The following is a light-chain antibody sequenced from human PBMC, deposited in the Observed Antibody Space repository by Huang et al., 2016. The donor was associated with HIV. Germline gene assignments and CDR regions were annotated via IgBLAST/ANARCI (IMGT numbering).Light chain of an antibody. Sequence: ELVLTQSPATLSLSPGERATLSCWASQSVSSYLAWYQQKPGQAPRRLIYDASTRATGIPARVSGSGSGTDFTLTISSLEPEDFAVYYCQQRSNWPLTFGGGTKVEIK. J-gene: IGKJ4*01. CDR1: QSVSSY. CDR3: QQRSNWPLT. V-gene: IGKV3-11*01. CDR2: DAS.